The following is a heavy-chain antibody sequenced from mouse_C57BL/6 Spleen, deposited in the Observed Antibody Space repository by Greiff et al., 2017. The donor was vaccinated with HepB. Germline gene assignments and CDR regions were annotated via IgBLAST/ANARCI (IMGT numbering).Heavy chain of an antibody. CDR1: GFTFSSYA. D-gene: IGHD4-1*01. CDR2: ISDGGSYT. Sequence: DVMLVESGGGLVKPGGSLKLSCAASGFTFSSYAMSWVRQTPEKRLEWVATISDGGSYTYYPDNVKGRFTISRDNAKNNLYLQMSHLKSEDTAMYYCARDRELTGTYYFDYWGQGTTLTVSS. J-gene: IGHJ2*01. V-gene: IGHV5-4*01. CDR3: ARDRELTGTYYFDY.